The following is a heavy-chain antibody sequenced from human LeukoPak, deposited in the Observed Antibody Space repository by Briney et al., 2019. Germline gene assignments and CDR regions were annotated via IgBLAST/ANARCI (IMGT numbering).Heavy chain of an antibody. CDR3: ARGRYYGSGNWFDP. D-gene: IGHD3-10*01. CDR1: GGSISSSSYY. J-gene: IGHJ5*02. V-gene: IGHV4-39*01. Sequence: SETLSLTCTVSGGSISSSSYYWGWIRQPPGKGLEWIGSIYYSGSTYYNPSLKSRVTIPVDTSKNQFSLKLSSVTAADTAVYYCARGRYYGSGNWFDPWGQGTLVTVSS. CDR2: IYYSGST.